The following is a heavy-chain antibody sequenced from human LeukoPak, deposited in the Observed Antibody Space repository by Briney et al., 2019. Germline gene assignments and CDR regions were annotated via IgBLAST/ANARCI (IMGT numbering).Heavy chain of an antibody. Sequence: GGSLRLSCTASGFTLSSHAMHWVRQAPGKGLEWVAVISYDASHKYYADSVKGRFTISRDNSKNTPYLQMNSLTAEDTAVYYCASRPNNSWRGPFDYWGQGTLVTVSS. CDR2: ISYDASHK. CDR1: GFTLSSHA. D-gene: IGHD1/OR15-1a*01. V-gene: IGHV3-30-3*01. J-gene: IGHJ4*02. CDR3: ASRPNNSWRGPFDY.